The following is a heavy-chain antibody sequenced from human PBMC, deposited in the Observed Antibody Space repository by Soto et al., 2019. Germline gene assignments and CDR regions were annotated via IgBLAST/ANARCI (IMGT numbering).Heavy chain of an antibody. CDR3: ARDYGDARDH. CDR2: ISGYNGNS. CDR1: GYTFTNFG. Sequence: QVHLEQSGAEVKKPGASVKVSCKTSGYTFTNFGISWVRQVPGQGFEWLGWISGYNGNSKYAQKFQDRVTMTTDTSTSTGYLELRRLNSDDSAVYYCARDYGDARDHCGQGTLVTVSS. V-gene: IGHV1-18*01. D-gene: IGHD4-17*01. J-gene: IGHJ4*02.